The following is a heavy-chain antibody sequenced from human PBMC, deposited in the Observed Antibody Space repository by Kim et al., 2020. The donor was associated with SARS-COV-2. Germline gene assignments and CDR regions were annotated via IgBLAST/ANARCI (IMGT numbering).Heavy chain of an antibody. CDR3: ARGVPGY. D-gene: IGHD1-1*01. J-gene: IGHJ4*02. V-gene: IGHV4-34*01. CDR1: GGSFSDYS. CDR2: LNHSGNT. Sequence: WDTLSLTCAVYGGSFSDYSWLWVRQTPQKGLEWIGQLNHSGNTNFNPSLKSRVTMSVDTSKNQFSLKLNSVTAADTAVYYCARGVPGYWGQGTLVTVSP.